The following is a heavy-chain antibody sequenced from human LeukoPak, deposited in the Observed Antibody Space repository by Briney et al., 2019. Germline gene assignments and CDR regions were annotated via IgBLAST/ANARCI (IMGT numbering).Heavy chain of an antibody. V-gene: IGHV3-23*01. J-gene: IGHJ5*02. D-gene: IGHD1-26*01. CDR1: GFTFSSYA. Sequence: GGSLRLSCAASGFTFSSYAMSWVRQAPGKGLEWVSAISGSGGSTYYADSVKGRFTISRDNSKNTLYLQMNSLRAEDTAVYYCAKLSSSTPPLSSPPRVLKWELRAHWFDPWGQGTLVTVSS. CDR3: AKLSSSTPPLSSPPRVLKWELRAHWFDP. CDR2: ISGSGGST.